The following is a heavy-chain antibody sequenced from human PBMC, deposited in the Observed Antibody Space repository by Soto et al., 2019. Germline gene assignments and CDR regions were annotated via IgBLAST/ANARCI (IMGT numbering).Heavy chain of an antibody. J-gene: IGHJ4*02. CDR3: AREWELPAPFDY. Sequence: SVKVSCKASGGTFSSYAISWVRQAPGQGLEWMGGIIPIFGTANYAQKFQGRVTITADESTSTAYMELSSLRSEDTAVYYCAREWELPAPFDYWGQGTLVTVSS. CDR2: IIPIFGTA. D-gene: IGHD1-26*01. V-gene: IGHV1-69*13. CDR1: GGTFSSYA.